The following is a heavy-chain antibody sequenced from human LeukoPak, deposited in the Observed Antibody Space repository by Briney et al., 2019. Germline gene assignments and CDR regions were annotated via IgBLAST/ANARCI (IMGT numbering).Heavy chain of an antibody. D-gene: IGHD2-2*01. CDR1: GFTFSSYA. J-gene: IGHJ4*02. V-gene: IGHV3-23*01. CDR3: ARGGYSSRVDY. Sequence: PGGSLRLSCAASGFTFSSYAMSWVRQAPGKGLEWVSAISGTGGSAYYADSVKGRFTLSRDNSKNTLYLQMKSLRAEDTAVYYCARGGYSSRVDYWGQGTQVTVSS. CDR2: ISGTGGSA.